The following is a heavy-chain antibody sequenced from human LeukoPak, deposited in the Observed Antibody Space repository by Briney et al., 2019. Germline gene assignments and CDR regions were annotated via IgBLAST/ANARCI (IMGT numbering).Heavy chain of an antibody. CDR2: INPNSGGT. J-gene: IGHJ5*02. CDR3: ARDPGDSSGTANWFDP. CDR1: GYTFTSYY. D-gene: IGHD3-22*01. Sequence: ASVKVSCKASGYTFTSYYMHWVRQAPGQGLEWMGWINPNSGGTDYAQKFQGRVTMTRDTSISTAYMELSRLRSDDTAVYYCARDPGDSSGTANWFDPWGQGTLVTVSS. V-gene: IGHV1-2*02.